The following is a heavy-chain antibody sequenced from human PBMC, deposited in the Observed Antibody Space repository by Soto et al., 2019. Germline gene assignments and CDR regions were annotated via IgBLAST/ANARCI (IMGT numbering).Heavy chain of an antibody. CDR2: IYPGDSDT. CDR3: ARHESSSSSSYYYYGMDV. V-gene: IGHV5-51*01. CDR1: GYSFTSYW. Sequence: GESLKISCKGSGYSFTSYWIGWVRQMPGKGLEWMGIIYPGDSDTRYSPSFQGQVTISADKSISTAYLQWSSLKASDTAMYYCARHESSSSSSYYYYGMDVWGQGTTVTVT. J-gene: IGHJ6*02. D-gene: IGHD6-6*01.